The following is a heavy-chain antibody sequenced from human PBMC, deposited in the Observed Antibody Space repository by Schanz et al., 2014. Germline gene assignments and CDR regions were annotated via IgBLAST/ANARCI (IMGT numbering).Heavy chain of an antibody. CDR3: ARRASCSRSGWPFDS. Sequence: QVQLVESGGGVVQPGRSLRLSCAASGFTFSDHYMDWVRQAPGKGLEWVSYISSTTTYTNYADSVKGRFTISRDNAKNSLYLQLNSLKTEDTAMYYCARRASCSRSGWPFDSWGQGTLVTVSS. J-gene: IGHJ4*02. D-gene: IGHD2-2*01. CDR2: ISSTTTYT. V-gene: IGHV3-11*05. CDR1: GFTFSDHY.